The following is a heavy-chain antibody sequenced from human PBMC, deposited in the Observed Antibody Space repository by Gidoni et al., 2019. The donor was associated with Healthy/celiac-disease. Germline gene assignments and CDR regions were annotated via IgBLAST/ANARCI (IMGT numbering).Heavy chain of an antibody. D-gene: IGHD4-17*01. CDR1: GFPFSSYG. CDR3: ASQHGDFDY. CDR2: LWYDGSNK. J-gene: IGHJ4*02. V-gene: IGHV3-33*01. Sequence: QVQLVESGGGVVQPGRSLRLSCASYGFPFSSYGMHWVRQAPGKGLEWVAVLWYDGSNKYYADAVKGRFTISRDNSKNTLYLQMNSLRAEDTAVYYCASQHGDFDYWGQGTLVTVSS.